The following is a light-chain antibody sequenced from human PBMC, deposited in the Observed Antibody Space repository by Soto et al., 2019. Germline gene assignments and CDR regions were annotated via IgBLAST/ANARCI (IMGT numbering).Light chain of an antibody. Sequence: DIQMTQSPASLSASVGDRVTISCRASQTISTFLNWYQQKPGTAPRLLIYRASSVQSGVPPRFSGSGSGRDFTPTISSLRPEDIATYFCQHSYSSPPWTFGQGTKV. CDR2: RAS. V-gene: IGKV1-39*01. CDR3: QHSYSSPPWT. J-gene: IGKJ1*01. CDR1: QTISTF.